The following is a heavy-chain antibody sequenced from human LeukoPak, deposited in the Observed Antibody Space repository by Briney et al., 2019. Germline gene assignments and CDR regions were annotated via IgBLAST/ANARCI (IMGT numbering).Heavy chain of an antibody. Sequence: GGSLRLSCAASGFTFSSYAMHWVRQAPGRGLEWVAIISYDGSYKYYADSVKGRFTISRDNSKNTLSLQVNTLGAEDTAVYYCARRESSGWYVDYWGQGTLVTVSS. D-gene: IGHD6-19*01. CDR2: ISYDGSYK. CDR3: ARRESSGWYVDY. J-gene: IGHJ4*02. CDR1: GFTFSSYA. V-gene: IGHV3-30*04.